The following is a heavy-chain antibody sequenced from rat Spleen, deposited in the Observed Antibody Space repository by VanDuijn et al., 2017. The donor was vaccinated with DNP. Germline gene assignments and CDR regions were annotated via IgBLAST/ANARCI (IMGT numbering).Heavy chain of an antibody. D-gene: IGHD1-4*01. V-gene: IGHV5S10*01. J-gene: IGHJ3*01. Sequence: EVQLVESGGGLVQPGRSLKLSCAASGFTFSDYNMAWVRQAPKKGLEWVAAIIFDGSRTYYRDSVKGRFTISRDNAKSTLYLQMDSLRSEDTATYFCATHGIPGYPNWFAYWGPGTLVTVSS. CDR3: ATHGIPGYPNWFAY. CDR2: IIFDGSRT. CDR1: GFTFSDYN.